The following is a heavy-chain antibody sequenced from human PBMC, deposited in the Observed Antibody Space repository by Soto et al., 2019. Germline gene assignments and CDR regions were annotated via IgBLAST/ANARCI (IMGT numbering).Heavy chain of an antibody. CDR1: GFTLSSYA. V-gene: IGHV3-30-3*01. CDR3: ARDPVHDGHEYYTIDS. Sequence: QVQLVESGGGVVQPGRSLRLSCAASGFTLSSYAMHWVRQAPGKGLEWLAVISCAGTSTYYADSVRGRFTISRDNSKDTVYLQLNSLSSEDTAWYHGARDPVHDGHEYYTIDSWGQGTLVTVSS. CDR2: ISCAGTST. D-gene: IGHD3-3*01. J-gene: IGHJ5*01.